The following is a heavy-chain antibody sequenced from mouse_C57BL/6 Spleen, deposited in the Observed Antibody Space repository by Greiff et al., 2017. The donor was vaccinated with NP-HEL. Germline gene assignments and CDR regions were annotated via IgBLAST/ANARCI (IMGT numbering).Heavy chain of an antibody. V-gene: IGHV1-15*01. Sequence: VKLKQSGAELVRPGASVTLSCKASGYTFTDYEMHWVKQTPVHGLEWIGAIDPETGGTAYNQKFKGKAILTADKSSSTAYMELRSLTSEDSAVYYCTRYGYGSSYGFAYWGQVTLVTVSA. J-gene: IGHJ3*01. CDR3: TRYGYGSSYGFAY. CDR2: IDPETGGT. CDR1: GYTFTDYE. D-gene: IGHD1-1*01.